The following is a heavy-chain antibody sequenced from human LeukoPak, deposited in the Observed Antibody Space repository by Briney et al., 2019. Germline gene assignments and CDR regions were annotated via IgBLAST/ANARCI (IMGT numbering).Heavy chain of an antibody. CDR2: VTSNGDRT. Sequence: GGSLRLSCAASGFTFSRYDMHWVRQAPGKGLEYVSGVTSNGDRTFYAKSVKGRFTISRDNSKNTLYLQMGSLRAEDMAVYYCAGGSGTYSPDYWGQGTLVAVSS. J-gene: IGHJ4*02. D-gene: IGHD3-10*01. CDR1: GFTFSRYD. CDR3: AGGSGTYSPDY. V-gene: IGHV3-64*01.